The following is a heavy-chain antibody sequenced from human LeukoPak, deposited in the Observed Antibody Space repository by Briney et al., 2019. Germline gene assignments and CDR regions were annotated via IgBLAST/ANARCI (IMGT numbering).Heavy chain of an antibody. Sequence: GGSLRLSCAASGFMFSSYWMHWVPQAPGKGLVWVSRVNPDGRSTSHADSVKGRFTMSRDNARDTLYLQMNSLRAEDTAVYYCARGPLSGGAIQFDYWGQGTLVTVSS. CDR3: ARGPLSGGAIQFDY. V-gene: IGHV3-74*01. J-gene: IGHJ4*02. D-gene: IGHD2-21*01. CDR2: VNPDGRST. CDR1: GFMFSSYW.